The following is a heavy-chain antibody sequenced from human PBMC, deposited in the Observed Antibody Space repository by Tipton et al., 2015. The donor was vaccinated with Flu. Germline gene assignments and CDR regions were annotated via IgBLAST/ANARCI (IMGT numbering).Heavy chain of an antibody. Sequence: TLSLTCTVSGGSISSYYWSWIRQPPGKGLEWIGYIYYSGSTNYNPSLKSRVTISVDTSKNQFSLKLSSVTAADTAVYYCARDPNLTPYDYGFGESGGMDVWGQGTTVTVSS. CDR1: GGSISSYY. J-gene: IGHJ6*02. D-gene: IGHD3-16*01. CDR3: ARDPNLTPYDYGFGESGGMDV. V-gene: IGHV4-59*01. CDR2: IYYSGST.